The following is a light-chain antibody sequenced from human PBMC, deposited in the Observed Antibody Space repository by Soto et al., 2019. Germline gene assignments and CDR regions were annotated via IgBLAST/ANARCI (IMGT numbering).Light chain of an antibody. J-gene: IGLJ2*01. CDR1: TGAVTSGYY. CDR2: STS. Sequence: QTVVTQEPSLTVSPGGTVTLTCASSTGAVTSGYYPNWFQQKPGQAPRALIYSTSNKHYWTPARFSCSLLGGKAALTLSGVQPEDEAEYYCLLYYGGAVVFGGGTKLTVL. V-gene: IGLV7-43*01. CDR3: LLYYGGAVV.